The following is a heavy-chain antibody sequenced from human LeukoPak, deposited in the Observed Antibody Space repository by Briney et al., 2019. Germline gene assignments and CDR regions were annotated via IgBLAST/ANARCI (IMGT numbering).Heavy chain of an antibody. V-gene: IGHV4-34*01. CDR3: ARLCPLAVTTPDPGYYYYYGMDV. D-gene: IGHD4-17*01. CDR1: GGSFSGYY. CDR2: INHSGST. J-gene: IGHJ6*02. Sequence: SETLSLTCAVYGGSFSGYYWSWIRQPPGKGLEWIGEINHSGSTNYNPSLKSRVTISVDTSKNQFSLKLSSVTAADTAVDYCARLCPLAVTTPDPGYYYYYGMDVWGQGTTVTVSS.